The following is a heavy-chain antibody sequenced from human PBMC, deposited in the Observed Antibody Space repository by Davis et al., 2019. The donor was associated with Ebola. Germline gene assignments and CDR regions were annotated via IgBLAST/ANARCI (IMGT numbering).Heavy chain of an antibody. Sequence: SVKVSCKASGGTFYTYGISWVRQAPGQGLEWMGGLIPTSGTSNYAQKFQGRVTITADKSTSTVYMELSSLRSEDTAVYFCARLTGDLYYYGMDVWGQGTTVTVSS. CDR2: LIPTSGTS. CDR3: ARLTGDLYYYGMDV. V-gene: IGHV1-69*06. CDR1: GGTFYTYG. D-gene: IGHD7-27*01. J-gene: IGHJ6*02.